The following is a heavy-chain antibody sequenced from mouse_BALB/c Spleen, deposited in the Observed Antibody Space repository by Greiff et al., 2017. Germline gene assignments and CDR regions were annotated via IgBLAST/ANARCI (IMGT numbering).Heavy chain of an antibody. CDR1: GFSLTGYG. CDR3: ARDRYYGSRYFDV. D-gene: IGHD1-1*01. Sequence: VNVVESGPGLVAPSQSLSITCTVSGFSLTGYGVNWVRQPPGKGLEWLGMIWGDGSTDYNSALKSRLSISKDNSKSQVFLKMNSLQTDDTARYYCARDRYYGSRYFDVWGAGTTVTVSS. J-gene: IGHJ1*01. V-gene: IGHV2-6-7*01. CDR2: IWGDGST.